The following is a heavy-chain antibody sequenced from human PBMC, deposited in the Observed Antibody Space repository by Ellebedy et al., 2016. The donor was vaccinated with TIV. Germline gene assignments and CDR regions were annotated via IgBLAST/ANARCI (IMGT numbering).Heavy chain of an antibody. Sequence: PGGSLRLSCAASGFTVSGYWMHWVRQAPGEGLVWLSRINTDGSSKSYAGLVEGRFTTSRDTAKNTVYLQIDRLRAEDTAVYFCARESFRYFDWDLWGQGTPVTVSS. J-gene: IGHJ4*02. CDR1: GFTVSGYW. V-gene: IGHV3-74*01. CDR2: INTDGSSK. D-gene: IGHD3-9*01. CDR3: ARESFRYFDWDL.